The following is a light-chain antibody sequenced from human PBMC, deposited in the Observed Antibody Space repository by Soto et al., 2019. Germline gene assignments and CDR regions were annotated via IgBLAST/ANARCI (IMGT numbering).Light chain of an antibody. V-gene: IGKV3-11*01. CDR3: QQRSNWPPIFT. CDR1: QSVSSY. Sequence: EIVLTQSPATLSLSPGERATLSCRASQSVSSYLAWYQQKPGQAPRLLIYDASNRATGIPARFSGSGSGTDFTLTLSSLEPEDFAVYYCQQRSNWPPIFTFGPGTKADIK. J-gene: IGKJ3*01. CDR2: DAS.